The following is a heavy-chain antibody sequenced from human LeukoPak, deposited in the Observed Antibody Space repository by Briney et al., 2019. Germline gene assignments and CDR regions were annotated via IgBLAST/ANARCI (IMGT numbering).Heavy chain of an antibody. J-gene: IGHJ4*02. V-gene: IGHV5-10-1*01. D-gene: IGHD5-24*01. CDR1: GYNFTSYW. CDR3: ARLSGGDGYNPFDY. Sequence: GESLKISCKGSGYNFTSYWIIWVRQMPGKGLEWMGRIDPSDSYTNYGPSLQGHVSISADKSISTAYLQWSSLKASDTAMYYCARLSGGDGYNPFDYWGQGTLVTVSS. CDR2: IDPSDSYT.